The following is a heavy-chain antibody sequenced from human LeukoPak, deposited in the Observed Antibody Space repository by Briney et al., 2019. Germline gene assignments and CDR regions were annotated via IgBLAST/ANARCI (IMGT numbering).Heavy chain of an antibody. CDR3: TRHRDDYYYGMDV. V-gene: IGHV3-73*01. CDR1: GFTFSGSA. D-gene: IGHD2-21*01. Sequence: GGSLRLSCAASGFTFSGSAMHWVRQASGKGLEWVGRIRSKANSYATAYAASVKGRFTISRDDSKNTAYLQMNSLKTEDTAAYYCTRHRDDYYYGMDVWGQGTTVTVSS. CDR2: IRSKANSYAT. J-gene: IGHJ6*02.